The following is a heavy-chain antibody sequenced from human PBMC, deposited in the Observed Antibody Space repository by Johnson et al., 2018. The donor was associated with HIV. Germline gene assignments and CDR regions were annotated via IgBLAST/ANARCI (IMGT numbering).Heavy chain of an antibody. V-gene: IGHV3-30-3*01. D-gene: IGHD3-10*01. J-gene: IGHJ3*02. CDR1: GFTFSSYA. CDR3: CYGSGTYDGPAFDI. CDR2: ISYDGSNK. Sequence: QVQLVESGGGVVQPGRSLRLSCAASGFTFSSYAMHWVRQAPGKGLEWVAVISYDGSNKYYADSVKGRFTISRDNSKNTLYLRMNSLRAEDTAIYYCCYGSGTYDGPAFDIWGQGTVVTVSS.